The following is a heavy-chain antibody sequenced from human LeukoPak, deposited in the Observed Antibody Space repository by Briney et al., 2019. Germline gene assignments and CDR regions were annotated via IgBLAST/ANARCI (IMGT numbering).Heavy chain of an antibody. V-gene: IGHV1-18*01. J-gene: IGHJ4*02. CDR3: ARASFDH. CDR2: ISTYNGNT. Sequence: ASVKVSCKASGYTFVTYGINWVRQAPGQGPEWIGWISTYNGNTKYALKFQDRVTLTRDTSTTTAYMELGSLTSDDRAVYYCARASFDHWGQGTLVIVSS. CDR1: GYTFVTYG.